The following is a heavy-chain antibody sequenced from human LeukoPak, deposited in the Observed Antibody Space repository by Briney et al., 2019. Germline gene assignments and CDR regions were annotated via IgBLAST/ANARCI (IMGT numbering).Heavy chain of an antibody. CDR2: ISGSGGST. CDR1: GFTFSSYA. CDR3: ARVMGQPGDYYYMDV. V-gene: IGHV3-23*01. D-gene: IGHD1-14*01. J-gene: IGHJ6*03. Sequence: PGGSLRLSCAASGFTFSSYAMSWVRQAPGKGLEWVSAISGSGGSTYYADSVKGRFTISRDNSKNTLYLQMNSLRAEDTAVYYCARVMGQPGDYYYMDVWGKGTTVTVSS.